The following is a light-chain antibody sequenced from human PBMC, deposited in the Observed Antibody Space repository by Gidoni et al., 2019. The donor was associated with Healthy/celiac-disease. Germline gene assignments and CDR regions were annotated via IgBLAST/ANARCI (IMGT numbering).Light chain of an antibody. Sequence: EIVFTQSPDTLSLSPGERATLSSRASQFVSSSYLAWYQQKPGQAPRLLIYGASSRATGIPDRFSGSGAGTDFTLTISRLEPEDFAVYYCQQYGSSRMTFGQGTKVEIK. J-gene: IGKJ1*01. V-gene: IGKV3-20*01. CDR3: QQYGSSRMT. CDR2: GAS. CDR1: QFVSSSY.